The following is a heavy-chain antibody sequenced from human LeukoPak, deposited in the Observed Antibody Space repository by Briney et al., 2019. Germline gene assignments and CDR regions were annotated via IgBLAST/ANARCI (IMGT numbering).Heavy chain of an antibody. J-gene: IGHJ5*02. CDR2: ISSSSSYI. D-gene: IGHD3-10*01. V-gene: IGHV3-21*01. CDR1: GFSFNTYN. CDR3: ARGSFMFDL. Sequence: GGSLRLSCAVSGFSFNTYNMNWVRQAPGKGLEWVSSISSSSSYIYYADSVKGRFAISRDNAKNSLYLQMNSLRAEDTAVYYCARGSFMFDLWGQGTLVTVSS.